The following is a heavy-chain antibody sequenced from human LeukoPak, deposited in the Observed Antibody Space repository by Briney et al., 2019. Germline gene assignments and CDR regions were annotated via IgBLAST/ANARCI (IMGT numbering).Heavy chain of an antibody. Sequence: PSETLSLTCTVSGGSISSYYWSWIRQPPGKGLEWIGYIYYSGSTNYNPSLKSRVTISVDTSKNQFSLKLSSVTAADTAVYYCASTQGVTRPWCAFDIWGQGTMVTVSS. D-gene: IGHD2-8*02. CDR3: ASTQGVTRPWCAFDI. CDR2: IYYSGST. J-gene: IGHJ3*02. CDR1: GGSISSYY. V-gene: IGHV4-59*01.